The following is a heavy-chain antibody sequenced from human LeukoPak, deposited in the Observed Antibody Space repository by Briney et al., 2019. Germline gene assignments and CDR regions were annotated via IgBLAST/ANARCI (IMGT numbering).Heavy chain of an antibody. CDR1: GYTFTGYY. Sequence: ASVKVSCKASGYTFTGYYMHWVRQAPGQGLEWMGWMNPNSGNTGYAQKFQGRVTMTRNTSISTAYMELSSPRSEDTAVYYCARARDYGGTFDYWGQGTLVTVSS. V-gene: IGHV1-8*02. D-gene: IGHD4-23*01. CDR2: MNPNSGNT. J-gene: IGHJ4*02. CDR3: ARARDYGGTFDY.